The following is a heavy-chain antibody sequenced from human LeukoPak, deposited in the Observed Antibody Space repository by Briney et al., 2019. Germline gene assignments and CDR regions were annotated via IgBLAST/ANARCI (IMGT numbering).Heavy chain of an antibody. V-gene: IGHV5-51*01. J-gene: IGHJ3*02. CDR3: ARRHRYSSSWHAFDI. D-gene: IGHD6-13*01. Sequence: GESLKIPCRGFGYGSISNWYGWWGRLPGKGREGLGIIDPGDSDTRYSPSFQGQVTLSADKSITTAYLQWSSLKASDTAMYYCARRHRYSSSWHAFDIWGQGTMVTVSS. CDR1: GYGSISNW. CDR2: IDPGDSDT.